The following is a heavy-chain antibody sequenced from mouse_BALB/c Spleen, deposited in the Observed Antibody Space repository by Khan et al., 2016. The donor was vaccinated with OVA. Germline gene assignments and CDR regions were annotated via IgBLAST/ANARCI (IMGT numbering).Heavy chain of an antibody. V-gene: IGHV7-3*02. Sequence: EVELVESGGGLVQSGGSLRLTCATSGFTLTDYYMTWVRQPPGKALEWLGFIRNKADGYTTEYSASVKGRFAMSRDNSQSILYLHMNNLRTEDSATYYCARDQVGSYFDYWGQGTTLTVSS. CDR2: IRNKADGYTT. CDR1: GFTLTDYY. D-gene: IGHD4-1*02. CDR3: ARDQVGSYFDY. J-gene: IGHJ2*01.